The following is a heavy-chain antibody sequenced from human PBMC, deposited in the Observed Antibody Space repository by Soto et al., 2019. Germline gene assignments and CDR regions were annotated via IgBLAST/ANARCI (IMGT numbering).Heavy chain of an antibody. CDR3: THRSPAYGHDF. V-gene: IGHV2-5*01. J-gene: IGHJ4*02. Sequence: SGPTLVNPTQTLTLTGNFSDFSLTTRGVGVGWIRQPPGKALEWVALIYWNDDQRYNPSLKSRLTVTKDTPKNHVVLTMTNVDPRNTATYYCTHRSPAYGHDFWGPGTLVTVSS. D-gene: IGHD3-10*01. CDR2: IYWNDDQ. CDR1: DFSLTTRGVG.